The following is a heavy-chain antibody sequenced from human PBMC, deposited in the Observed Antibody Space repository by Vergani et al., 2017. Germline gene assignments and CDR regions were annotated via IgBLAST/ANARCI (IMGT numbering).Heavy chain of an antibody. J-gene: IGHJ5*02. V-gene: IGHV1-2*02. CDR2: IIPNSGGT. D-gene: IGHD6-13*01. Sequence: QVQLVQSGAEVKKPGSSVKVSCKASGGTFSSYAISWVRQAPGQGLEWMGRIIPNSGGTNYAQKFQGRVTMTRDTSISTAYMELSRLRSDDTAVYYCARPRIAAAGRNGAYWFDPWGQGTLVTVSS. CDR3: ARPRIAAAGRNGAYWFDP. CDR1: GGTFSSYA.